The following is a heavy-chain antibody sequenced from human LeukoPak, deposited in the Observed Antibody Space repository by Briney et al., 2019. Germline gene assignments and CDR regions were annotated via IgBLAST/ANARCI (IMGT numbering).Heavy chain of an antibody. D-gene: IGHD5-12*01. V-gene: IGHV5-10-1*01. CDR1: GYSFTSYW. CDR3: ARHVPQRGYPRHFDY. J-gene: IGHJ4*02. CDR2: IDPSDSYT. Sequence: PGESLKISCKGSGYSFTSYWISWVRQMPGKGLELVGNIDPSDSYTSYSPYFQGHVTISADKSISTAYLQWSSLRASDIARYYCARHVPQRGYPRHFDYWGQGTLVTVSS.